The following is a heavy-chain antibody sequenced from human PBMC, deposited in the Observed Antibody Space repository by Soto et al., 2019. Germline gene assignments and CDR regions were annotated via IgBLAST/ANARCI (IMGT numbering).Heavy chain of an antibody. CDR1: GFTLRSHR. CDR2: IDTDGGGT. Sequence: EVQLVESGGGLVQPGGSLRVSCAASGFTLRSHRIHWVRQVPGKGLEWVSRIDTDGGGTSYADSVKGRFTISTDNAKNTVNLQMTGLRGEDTAVYYCATVFDLWGQGTLGTVSS. J-gene: IGHJ5*02. CDR3: ATVFDL. V-gene: IGHV3-74*01.